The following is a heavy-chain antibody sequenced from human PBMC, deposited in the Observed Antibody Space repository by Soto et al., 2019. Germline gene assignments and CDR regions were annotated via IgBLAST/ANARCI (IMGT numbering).Heavy chain of an antibody. V-gene: IGHV4-59*01. Sequence: PSETLSLTCTVSGGSINSDYWSWIRQPPGKGLEWIGYIYYGWNTNYNPSLKSRVTISVDTSKNQFSLKLISVTAADTAVYYCARDREYYESSGLYFDYWGQGTLVTV. D-gene: IGHD3-22*01. CDR2: IYYGWNT. J-gene: IGHJ4*02. CDR1: GGSINSDY. CDR3: ARDREYYESSGLYFDY.